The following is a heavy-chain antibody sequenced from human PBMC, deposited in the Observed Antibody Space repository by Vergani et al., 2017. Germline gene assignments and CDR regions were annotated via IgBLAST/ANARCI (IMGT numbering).Heavy chain of an antibody. CDR3: ARAGNDFWSGYLYYYYYMDV. CDR2: IKQDGSEK. CDR1: GFTFSSYW. J-gene: IGHJ6*03. D-gene: IGHD3-3*01. V-gene: IGHV3-7*01. Sequence: EVQLVESGGGLVQPGGSLRLSCAASGFTFSSYWMSWVRQAPGKGLEWVANIKQDGSEKYYVDSVKGRFTISRDNAKNSLYLQMNSLRAEDTAVYYCARAGNDFWSGYLYYYYYMDVWGKGTTVTVSS.